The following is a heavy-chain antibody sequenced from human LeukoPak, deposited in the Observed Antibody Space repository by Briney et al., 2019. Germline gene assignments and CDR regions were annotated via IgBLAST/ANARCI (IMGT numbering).Heavy chain of an antibody. CDR1: GYTFTGYY. D-gene: IGHD3-3*01. Sequence: GASVKVSCKASGYTFTGYYMHWVRQAPGQGLEWMGWINPNSGGTNYAQKFQGRVTMTRDTSISTAYMELSRLRSDDTAVYYCARVRAPIRFLELKIDALDIWGQGTMVTVSS. CDR2: INPNSGGT. CDR3: ARVRAPIRFLELKIDALDI. V-gene: IGHV1-2*02. J-gene: IGHJ3*02.